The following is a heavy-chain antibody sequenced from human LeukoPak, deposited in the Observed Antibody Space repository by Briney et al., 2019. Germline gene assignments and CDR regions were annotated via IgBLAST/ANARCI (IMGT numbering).Heavy chain of an antibody. D-gene: IGHD1-26*01. CDR1: GGSFSGHY. V-gene: IGHV4-34*01. CDR3: ARTTRYQTGSYYYFDY. Sequence: SETLSLTCAVSGGSFSGHYWSWLRQPPGKGLEWIGEINHSGSTTYTPPLKSRVTISVDTSKKQFSLKLSSVTAADTAIYYCARTTRYQTGSYYYFDYWGQGILVTVSS. J-gene: IGHJ4*02. CDR2: INHSGST.